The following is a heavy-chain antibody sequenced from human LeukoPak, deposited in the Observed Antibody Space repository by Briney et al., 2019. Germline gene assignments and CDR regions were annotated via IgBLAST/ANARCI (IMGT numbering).Heavy chain of an antibody. CDR3: ARGLTGEGY. CDR2: IYYSGST. D-gene: IGHD3-9*01. V-gene: IGHV4-39*07. Sequence: SETLSLTCTVSGGSISSSSYYWGWIRQPPGKGLEWIGSIYYSGSTYYNPSLESRVTISVDTSKNQFSLKLSSVTAADTAVYYCARGLTGEGYWGQGTLVTVSS. CDR1: GGSISSSSYY. J-gene: IGHJ4*02.